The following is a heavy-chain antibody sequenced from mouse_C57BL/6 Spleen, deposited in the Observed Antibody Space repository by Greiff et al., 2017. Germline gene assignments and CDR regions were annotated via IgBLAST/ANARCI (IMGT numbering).Heavy chain of an antibody. CDR1: GFTFSSYG. CDR3: ASYSNLAWFAY. J-gene: IGHJ3*01. Sequence: EVMLVESGGDLVKPGGSLKLSCAASGFTFSSYGMSWVRQTPDKRLEWVATISSGGSYTYYPDSVKGRFTISRDNAKYTLYLQMSSLKSEDTAMYYCASYSNLAWFAYWGQGTLVTVSA. V-gene: IGHV5-6*01. D-gene: IGHD2-5*01. CDR2: ISSGGSYT.